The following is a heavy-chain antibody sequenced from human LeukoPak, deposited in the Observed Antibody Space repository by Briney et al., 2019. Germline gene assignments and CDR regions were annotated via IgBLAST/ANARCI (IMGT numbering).Heavy chain of an antibody. J-gene: IGHJ4*02. CDR2: IHPNTGST. D-gene: IGHD6-19*01. CDR1: GDTFTGYY. V-gene: IGHV1-2*06. Sequence: ASVKVSCNASGDTFTGYYVHWVRQAPGQGLEWMGRIHPNTGSTHYAEKFEGRATMTRDTSITTAYMELTRLRSDDTAVYYCARAPLYTSGWYYFNSWGQGTLVTVSS. CDR3: ARAPLYTSGWYYFNS.